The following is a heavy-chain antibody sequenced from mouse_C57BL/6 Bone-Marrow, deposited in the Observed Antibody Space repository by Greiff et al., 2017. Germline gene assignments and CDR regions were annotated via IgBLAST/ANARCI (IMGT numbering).Heavy chain of an antibody. CDR2: LDPSDGYT. Sequence: VQLQQPGAELVKPGASVKLSCKASGYTFTSYWMQWVKQRPGQGLEWIGELDPSDGYTNYNQKFQGKATLTADTSSSTAYMQLSSLTSEDSAVYYCARRYSTMITKYYFDYWGQGTTLTVSS. D-gene: IGHD2-4*01. V-gene: IGHV1-50*01. J-gene: IGHJ2*01. CDR1: GYTFTSYW. CDR3: ARRYSTMITKYYFDY.